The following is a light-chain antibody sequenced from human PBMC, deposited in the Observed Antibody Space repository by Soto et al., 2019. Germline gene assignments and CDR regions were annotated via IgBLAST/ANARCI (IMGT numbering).Light chain of an antibody. CDR3: QQYNTFSLT. CDR2: DAS. V-gene: IGKV1-5*01. J-gene: IGKJ4*01. Sequence: DIRLTQSPSTLSASVADRVTITCRASQSITARLAWYQQKPGKAPKLLIYDASILERGVPSRFSGSGSGTEFTLTISTLQPDDFATYYCQQYNTFSLTFGGGTKWISN. CDR1: QSITAR.